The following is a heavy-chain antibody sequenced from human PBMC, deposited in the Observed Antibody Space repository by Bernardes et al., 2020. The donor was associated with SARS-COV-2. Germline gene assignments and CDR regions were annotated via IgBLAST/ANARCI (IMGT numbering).Heavy chain of an antibody. CDR3: ARALIRQLEERYFDL. D-gene: IGHD6-13*01. Sequence: GGSLRLSCAASRFTFSSYCMSWVRQAPGKGLEWVANIKQDGTEKYYVDSVKGRFTISRDNAKNSLYLQMNSLRAEDTALYYCARALIRQLEERYFDLWGRGTLVAVSS. V-gene: IGHV3-7*01. CDR1: RFTFSSYC. J-gene: IGHJ2*01. CDR2: IKQDGTEK.